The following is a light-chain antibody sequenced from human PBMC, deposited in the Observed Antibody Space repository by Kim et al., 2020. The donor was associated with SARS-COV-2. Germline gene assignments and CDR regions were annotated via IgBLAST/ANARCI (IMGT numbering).Light chain of an antibody. Sequence: LSPGERATLSCRASQSYSSSYLAWYQQKPGQAPRLLNYGASSRATGIPDRFSGSGSGTDFTLTISRLEPEDFAVYYCQQYGSSLYTFGQGTKLEI. V-gene: IGKV3-20*01. CDR2: GAS. CDR3: QQYGSSLYT. J-gene: IGKJ2*01. CDR1: QSYSSSY.